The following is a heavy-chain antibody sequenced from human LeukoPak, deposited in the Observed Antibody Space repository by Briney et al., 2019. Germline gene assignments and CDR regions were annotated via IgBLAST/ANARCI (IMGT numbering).Heavy chain of an antibody. CDR3: ARASPRTARVTTGFLGWYFDL. CDR1: GFTFNKYG. V-gene: IGHV3-33*01. J-gene: IGHJ2*01. CDR2: IWSNGGET. Sequence: GRSLRLSCAASGFTFNKYGMHWVHQVPGMGLEWVAVIWSNGGETYYADSVRGRFTISRDNSKSTADLQMNSLRAEDTAVYYCARASPRTARVTTGFLGWYFDLWGRGTLVTVSS. D-gene: IGHD4-17*01.